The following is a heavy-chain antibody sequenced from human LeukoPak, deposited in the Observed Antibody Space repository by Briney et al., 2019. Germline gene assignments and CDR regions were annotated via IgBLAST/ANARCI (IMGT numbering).Heavy chain of an antibody. CDR2: INPNSGGT. CDR3: AREVDYYDSSGYDY. Sequence: ASVKVSCKASGYTFTGYYMHWVRQAPGQGLEWMGWINPNSGGTSYAQKFQGRVTMTRDTSISTAYMELSRVRSDDTAVYYCAREVDYYDSSGYDYWGQGTLVTVSS. V-gene: IGHV1-2*02. J-gene: IGHJ4*02. D-gene: IGHD3-22*01. CDR1: GYTFTGYY.